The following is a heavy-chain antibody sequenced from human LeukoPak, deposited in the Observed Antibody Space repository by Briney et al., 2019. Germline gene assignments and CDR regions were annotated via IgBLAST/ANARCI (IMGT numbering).Heavy chain of an antibody. CDR1: GYTLTELS. V-gene: IGHV1-24*01. CDR3: ASVEDEAIDY. Sequence: ASVKVSCKVSGYTLTELSMHWVRQAPGKGLEWMGGFDPEDGETIYAQKFQGRVTITRDTSASTAYMELSSLRSEDTAVYYCASVEDEAIDYWGQGTLVTVSS. J-gene: IGHJ4*02. D-gene: IGHD1-1*01. CDR2: FDPEDGET.